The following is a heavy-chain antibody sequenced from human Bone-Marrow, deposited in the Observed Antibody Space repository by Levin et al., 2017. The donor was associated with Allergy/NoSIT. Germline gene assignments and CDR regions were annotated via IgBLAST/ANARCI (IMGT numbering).Heavy chain of an antibody. CDR3: ARDLSTREYYYGMDV. Sequence: GGSLRLSCKASGYTFTGYYMHWVRQAPGQGLEWMGWINPNSGGTNYAQKFQGRVTMTRDTSISTAYMELSRLRSDDTAVYYCARDLSTREYYYGMDVWGQGTTVTVSS. J-gene: IGHJ6*02. CDR2: INPNSGGT. V-gene: IGHV1-2*02. D-gene: IGHD1-1*01. CDR1: GYTFTGYY.